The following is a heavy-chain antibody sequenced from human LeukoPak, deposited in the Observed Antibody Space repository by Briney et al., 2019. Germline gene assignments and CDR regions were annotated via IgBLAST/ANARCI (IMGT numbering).Heavy chain of an antibody. J-gene: IGHJ4*02. D-gene: IGHD3-10*01. CDR1: GYTFTSYG. V-gene: IGHV1-18*01. CDR2: ISAYNGNT. CDR3: ARESESYYYGSGFDY. Sequence: GASVKVSCKASGYTFTSYGISWVRQAPGQGLEWMGWISAYNGNTNYAQKLQGRVTMTTDTSTSTAYMELRSLRSDDTAVYYCARESESYYYGSGFDYRGQGTLVTVSS.